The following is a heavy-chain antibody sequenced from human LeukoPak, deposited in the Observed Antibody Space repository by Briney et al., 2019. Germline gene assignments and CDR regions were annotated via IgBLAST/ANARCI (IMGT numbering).Heavy chain of an antibody. J-gene: IGHJ3*02. Sequence: AGGSLRLSCAASGFTFSSYWMHWVRQAPGKGLVWVSRINSDGSSTSYADSVKGRFTISRDNAKNTLYLQMNSLRAEDTAVYYCARAKVGSVKEWLVRRSDAFDIWGQGTMVTVSS. CDR3: ARAKVGSVKEWLVRRSDAFDI. CDR1: GFTFSSYW. CDR2: INSDGSST. V-gene: IGHV3-74*01. D-gene: IGHD6-19*01.